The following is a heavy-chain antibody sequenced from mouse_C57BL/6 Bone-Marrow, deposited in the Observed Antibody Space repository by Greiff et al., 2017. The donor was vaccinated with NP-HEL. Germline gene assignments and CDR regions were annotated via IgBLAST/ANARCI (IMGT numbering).Heavy chain of an antibody. D-gene: IGHD2-12*01. CDR2: GQGREWIG. CDR3: SEDAAVYYCAWGDFNSLDV. V-gene: IGHV1-87*01. Sequence: QVQLQQSGPELARPWASVKISCQAFYTFSRRVHFAIRDTNYWMQWVKQRPGQGREWIGAFYPGIGDTSSNPKFKGTATLTADKTPRSAYMQLSSLTSEDAAVYYCAWGDFNSLDVWGTGTTVTVSS. J-gene: IGHJ1*03. CDR1: YTFSRRVH.